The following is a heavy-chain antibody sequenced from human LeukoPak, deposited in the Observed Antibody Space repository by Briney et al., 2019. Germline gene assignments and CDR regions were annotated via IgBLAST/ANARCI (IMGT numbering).Heavy chain of an antibody. Sequence: ASVKVSCKASGGTFSSYAISWVRQAPGQGLEWTGGITPIFGTANYAQKFQGRVTITTDESTSTAYMELSSLRTEDTAVYYCAGGMIVAQDAFDIWGQGTMVTVSS. CDR3: AGGMIVAQDAFDI. D-gene: IGHD3-22*01. CDR1: GGTFSSYA. CDR2: ITPIFGTA. V-gene: IGHV1-69*05. J-gene: IGHJ3*02.